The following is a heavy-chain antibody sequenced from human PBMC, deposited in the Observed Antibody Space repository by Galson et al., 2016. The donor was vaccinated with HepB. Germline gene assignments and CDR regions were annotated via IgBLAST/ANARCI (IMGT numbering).Heavy chain of an antibody. D-gene: IGHD1-14*01. V-gene: IGHV3-30-3*01. CDR3: AREPGYKETFDY. CDR1: GFTFSTYS. J-gene: IGHJ4*02. Sequence: SLRLSCAASGFTFSTYSIHWVRQAPGKGLEWVAVISANGNTIIYADSVKGRFTISRDNSKNTLYLQMNSLRPEDTAVYYCAREPGYKETFDYWGQGTLVTVSS. CDR2: ISANGNTI.